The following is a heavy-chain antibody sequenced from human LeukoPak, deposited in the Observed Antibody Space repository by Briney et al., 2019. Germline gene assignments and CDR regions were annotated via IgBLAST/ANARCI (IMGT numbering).Heavy chain of an antibody. J-gene: IGHJ6*02. CDR3: ASQPLGGPYSYGSLDYYYYGMDV. CDR1: GGTFSSYA. D-gene: IGHD5-18*01. CDR2: IIPILGIA. V-gene: IGHV1-69*04. Sequence: ASVKVSCKASGGTFSSYAISWVRQAPGQGLEWMGRIIPILGIANYAQKFQGRVTITADKSTSTAYMELSSLRSEDTAVYYCASQPLGGPYSYGSLDYYYYGMDVWGQGTTVTVSS.